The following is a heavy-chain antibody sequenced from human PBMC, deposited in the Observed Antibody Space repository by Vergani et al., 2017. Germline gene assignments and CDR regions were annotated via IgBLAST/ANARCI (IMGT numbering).Heavy chain of an antibody. Sequence: EVQLVESGGGLVKPGGSLRLSCAASKFTFSDYWMGWVRQAPGKGLEWVANIKHDGSDKKYVDSVKARFTISRDNAKNSLYLQLNSLRADDTAVYYCARITLGASYFDHWGLGTLVTVYS. CDR1: KFTFSDYW. D-gene: IGHD1-26*01. CDR2: IKHDGSDK. V-gene: IGHV3-7*01. CDR3: ARITLGASYFDH. J-gene: IGHJ4*02.